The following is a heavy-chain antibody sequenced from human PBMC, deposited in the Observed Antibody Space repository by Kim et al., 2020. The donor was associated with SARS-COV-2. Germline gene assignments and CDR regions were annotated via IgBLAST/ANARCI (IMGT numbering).Heavy chain of an antibody. CDR3: ARETARYSYGTIDY. CDR2: IYSGGST. V-gene: IGHV3-66*01. Sequence: GGSLRLSCAASGFAVSSNYVSWVRQAPGKGLEWVSFIYSGGSTHYADSVKGRFTISRDNSKNTLYLQMNGLRAEDTAVYYCARETARYSYGTIDYWGQGT. J-gene: IGHJ4*02. CDR1: GFAVSSNY. D-gene: IGHD5-18*01.